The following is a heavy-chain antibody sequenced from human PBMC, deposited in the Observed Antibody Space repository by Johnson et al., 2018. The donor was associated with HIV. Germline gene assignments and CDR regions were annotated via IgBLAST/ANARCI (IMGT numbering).Heavy chain of an antibody. CDR2: IRYDGSNK. J-gene: IGHJ3*02. CDR3: ARASYYYGSADI. CDR1: GFTFSSYG. V-gene: IGHV3-30*02. Sequence: QVLLVESGGGVVQPGGSLRLSCAASGFTFSSYGMHWVRQAPGKGLEWVAFIRYDGSNKYYADSVKGRFTISRDNAKKSLFLQMNSLRAEDTAVYYCARASYYYGSADIWGQGTMVTVSS. D-gene: IGHD3-10*01.